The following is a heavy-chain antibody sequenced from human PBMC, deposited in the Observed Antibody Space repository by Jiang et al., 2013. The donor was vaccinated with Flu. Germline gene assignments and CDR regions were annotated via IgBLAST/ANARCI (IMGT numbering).Heavy chain of an antibody. CDR3: ARGFGSYFEDFGDNWFDP. CDR1: GGSISSYY. D-gene: IGHD1-26*01. V-gene: IGHV4-59*01. CDR2: IYYSGST. Sequence: LLKPSETLSLTCTVSGGSISSYYWSWIRQPPGKGLEWIGYIYYSGSTNYNPSLKSRVTISVDTSKNQFSLKLSSVTAADTAVYYCARGFGSYFEDFGDNWFDPWG. J-gene: IGHJ5*02.